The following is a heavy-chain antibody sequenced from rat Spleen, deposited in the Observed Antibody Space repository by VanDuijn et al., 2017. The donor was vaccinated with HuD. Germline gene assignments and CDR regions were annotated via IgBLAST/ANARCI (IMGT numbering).Heavy chain of an antibody. Sequence: QVQLKESGPGLVQPSQTLSLTCTVSGFSLINYNMHWVRQPTGKGLEWMGRMRYNGDTSYNSALKSRLSISRDTSKNQVFLKMNSLQTDDTGTYYCTRTYGGYTSHWFAYWGQGTLVTVSS. D-gene: IGHD1-11*01. CDR3: TRTYGGYTSHWFAY. V-gene: IGHV2-63*01. J-gene: IGHJ3*01. CDR2: MRYNGDT. CDR1: GFSLINYN.